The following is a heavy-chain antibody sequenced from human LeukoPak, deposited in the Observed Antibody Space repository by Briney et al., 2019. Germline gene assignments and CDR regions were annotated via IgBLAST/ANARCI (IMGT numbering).Heavy chain of an antibody. D-gene: IGHD5-24*01. CDR3: ARTDGYRSYYFDY. Sequence: GGSLRLSCAASGFTFSSYEMNWVRQAPGKGLEWVSYISSSGSTIYYADSVKGRFTISRDNSRNTLYLQMNSLRAEDTAVYYCARTDGYRSYYFDYWGQGTLVTVSS. V-gene: IGHV3-48*03. J-gene: IGHJ4*02. CDR1: GFTFSSYE. CDR2: ISSSGSTI.